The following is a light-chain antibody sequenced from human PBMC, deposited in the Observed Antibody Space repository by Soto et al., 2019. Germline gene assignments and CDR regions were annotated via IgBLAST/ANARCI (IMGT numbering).Light chain of an antibody. CDR3: QQRSKWRT. CDR1: QSVSDY. CDR2: DAC. Sequence: EIVLTQSPATLSLSPGKIATLYPRASQSVSDYLAWYQQKPGQAPRLLIYDACKRATGIPARFSGSGFGTDFTLTISSLEHEDFAVYYCQQRSKWRTFGQGTKVDIK. J-gene: IGKJ1*01. V-gene: IGKV3-11*01.